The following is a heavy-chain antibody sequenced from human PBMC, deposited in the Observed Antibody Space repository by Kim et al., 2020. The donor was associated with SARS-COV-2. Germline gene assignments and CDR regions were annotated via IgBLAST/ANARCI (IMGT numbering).Heavy chain of an antibody. V-gene: IGHV1-3*01. CDR2: GNK. CDR3: ARGVVVCFDP. J-gene: IGHJ5*02. D-gene: IGHD2-2*01. Sequence: GNKKHSPKFQGRVTITIETSASTAYMGLSSLRSEDTAVYYCARGVVVCFDPWGQGTLVTVSS.